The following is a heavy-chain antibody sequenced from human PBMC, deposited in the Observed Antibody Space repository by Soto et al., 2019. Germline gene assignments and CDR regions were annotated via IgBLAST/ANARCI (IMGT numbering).Heavy chain of an antibody. CDR1: GDSMGSGDYY. Sequence: QVQLQESGPGLVKPSQTLSLTCTVSGDSMGSGDYYWTWIRQPPGKGLEWIGYIYYIGTTFYNPSLESRVNISIDTSKNHFSLRRTSVTAADTAVYYCSRGSTYYGFLTWGQGTLVTVSS. V-gene: IGHV4-30-4*01. CDR3: SRGSTYYGFLT. CDR2: IYYIGTT. D-gene: IGHD3-10*01. J-gene: IGHJ5*02.